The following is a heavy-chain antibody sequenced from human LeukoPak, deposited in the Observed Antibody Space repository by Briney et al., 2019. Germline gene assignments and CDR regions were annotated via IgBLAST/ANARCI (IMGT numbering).Heavy chain of an antibody. CDR2: IQYDGSNK. CDR1: GFTFSIYG. CDR3: AKDRAPMVVYYYMDV. V-gene: IGHV3-30*02. J-gene: IGHJ6*03. Sequence: GSLRLSCAASGFTFSIYGMQWVRQAPGKGLEWVAFIQYDGSNKYYADSVKGRFTISRDNSKNTLYLQMNSLRGEDTAVYYCAKDRAPMVVYYYMDVWGKGTTVTVSS. D-gene: IGHD2-8*01.